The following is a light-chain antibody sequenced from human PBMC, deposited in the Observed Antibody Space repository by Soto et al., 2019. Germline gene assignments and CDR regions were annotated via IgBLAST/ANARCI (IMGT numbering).Light chain of an antibody. CDR3: CSYAGSYTYYV. Sequence: QSALTQPRSVSGSPGQSVTISCTGTSSDVGGYNYVSWYQQHPGKAPKLMIYDDIKRPSGVPDRFSGSKSGNTASLTISGLQAEDEADYYCCSYAGSYTYYVFGTGTKLTVL. V-gene: IGLV2-11*01. CDR2: DDI. CDR1: SSDVGGYNY. J-gene: IGLJ1*01.